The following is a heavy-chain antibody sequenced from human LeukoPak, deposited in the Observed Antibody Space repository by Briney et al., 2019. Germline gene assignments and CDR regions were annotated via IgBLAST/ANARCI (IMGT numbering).Heavy chain of an antibody. V-gene: IGHV3-21*01. D-gene: IGHD5-18*01. Sequence: GSLRLSCAASGFTFSSYSMNWVRQAPGKGLEWVSSISSSSSYIYYADSVKGRFTISRDNAKNSLYLQMNSLRAEDTAVYYCARARYSYAADAFDIWGQGTMVTVSS. J-gene: IGHJ3*02. CDR1: GFTFSSYS. CDR3: ARARYSYAADAFDI. CDR2: ISSSSSYI.